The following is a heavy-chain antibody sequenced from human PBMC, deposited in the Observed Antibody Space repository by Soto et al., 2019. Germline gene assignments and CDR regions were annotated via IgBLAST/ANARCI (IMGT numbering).Heavy chain of an antibody. CDR3: ARLQGIVVVTEGLGGFDI. J-gene: IGHJ3*02. D-gene: IGHD2-21*02. CDR1: GYSVSSYW. CDR2: IDPSDSYT. V-gene: IGHV5-10-1*01. Sequence: GGSLKISCKGSGYSVSSYWISWVRQMPGKGLEWRGRIDPSDSYTNYSPSFQGHVTISADKSISTAYLQWSSLKASDTAMYYCARLQGIVVVTEGLGGFDIWGQGTMVTVSS.